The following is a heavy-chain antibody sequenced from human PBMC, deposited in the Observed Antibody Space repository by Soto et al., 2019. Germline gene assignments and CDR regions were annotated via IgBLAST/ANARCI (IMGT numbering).Heavy chain of an antibody. CDR1: CGSISSGGYC. CDR2: IYYSGST. CDR3: ARVYYYYMDV. Sequence: PSETLSLTCTVSCGSISSGGYCWSWIRQHPGKGLEWIGYIYYSGSTYYNPSLKSRVTISVDTSENQFSLKLSSVTAADTAVYYCARVYYYYMDVWGKGTTVTVSS. J-gene: IGHJ6*03. V-gene: IGHV4-31*03.